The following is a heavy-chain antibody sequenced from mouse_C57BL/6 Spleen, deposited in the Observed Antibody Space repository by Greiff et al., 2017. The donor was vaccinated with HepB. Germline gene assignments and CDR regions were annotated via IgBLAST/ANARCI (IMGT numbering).Heavy chain of an antibody. D-gene: IGHD1-1*01. CDR3: AIPYYGSSLYYFDY. CDR2: IDPSDSYT. J-gene: IGHJ2*01. CDR1: GYTFTSYW. Sequence: VQLQQSGAELVRPGTSVKLSCKASGYTFTSYWMHWVKQRPGQGLEWIGVIDPSDSYTNYNQKFKGKATLTVDTSSSTAYMQLSSLTSEDSAVYYCAIPYYGSSLYYFDYWGQGTTLTVSA. V-gene: IGHV1-59*01.